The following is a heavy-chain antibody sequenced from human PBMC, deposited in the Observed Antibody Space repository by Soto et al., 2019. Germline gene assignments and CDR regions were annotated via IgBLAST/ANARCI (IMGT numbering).Heavy chain of an antibody. CDR1: GYTFTSYA. V-gene: IGHV1-3*01. J-gene: IGHJ6*02. CDR3: ARGPYYYGSGSYSNYYYYGMDV. Sequence: ASVKVSCKASGYTFTSYAMHWVRQAPGQRLEWMGWINAGNGNTKYSQKFQGRVTITRDTSASTAYMELSSLRSEDTAVYYCARGPYYYGSGSYSNYYYYGMDVWGQGTTVTVSS. D-gene: IGHD3-10*01. CDR2: INAGNGNT.